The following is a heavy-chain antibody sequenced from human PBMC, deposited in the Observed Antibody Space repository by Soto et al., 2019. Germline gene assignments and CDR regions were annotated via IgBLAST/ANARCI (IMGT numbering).Heavy chain of an antibody. V-gene: IGHV4-39*01. Sequence: SETLSLTCTVSGGSISSSSYYWGWIRQPPGKGLEWIGSIYYSGSTYYNPSLKSRVTISVDTSKNQFSLKLSSVTAADTAVYYCASPAHDYSNPVDYWGQGTLVTVSS. CDR1: GGSISSSSYY. CDR3: ASPAHDYSNPVDY. D-gene: IGHD4-4*01. J-gene: IGHJ4*02. CDR2: IYYSGST.